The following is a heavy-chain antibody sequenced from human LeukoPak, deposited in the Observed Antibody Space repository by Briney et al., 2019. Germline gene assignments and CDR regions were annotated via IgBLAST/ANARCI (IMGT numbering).Heavy chain of an antibody. CDR3: ARDPVSAAGSYFFGS. V-gene: IGHV3-23*01. J-gene: IGHJ4*02. CDR1: GFTFSTSA. D-gene: IGHD3-10*01. CDR2: ISASGGRT. Sequence: PGGSLRLSCAASGFTFSTSAMSWVRQTPEKGLQWVSAISASGGRTYYSDSVKGHFTIPRDNSNSTLYLQMDSLRAEDSGVYFCARDPVSAAGSYFFGSWGQGTLVTVSS.